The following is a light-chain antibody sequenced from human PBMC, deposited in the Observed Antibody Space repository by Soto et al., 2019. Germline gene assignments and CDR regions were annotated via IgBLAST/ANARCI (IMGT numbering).Light chain of an antibody. CDR1: SANIGAAYN. Sequence: QSVLTQPPSGSGAPGQRVTISCTGSSANIGAAYNVDWYQQLPGTAPKLLIYGNNNRPSGVPARFSGSKSGTSASLAIAGLQAEDEGDYYCQCYESILSGYVFGTGTKVTVL. CDR3: QCYESILSGYV. CDR2: GNN. V-gene: IGLV1-40*01. J-gene: IGLJ1*01.